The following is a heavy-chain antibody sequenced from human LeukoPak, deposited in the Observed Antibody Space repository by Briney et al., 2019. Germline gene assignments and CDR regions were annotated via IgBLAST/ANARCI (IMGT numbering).Heavy chain of an antibody. Sequence: ASVKVSCKASGGTFSSYAISWVRQAPGQGLEWMGRIIPILGIANYAQKFQGRVTITADKSTSTACMELSSLRSEDTAVYYCARAGGYSSSSDYYHMDVWGKGTTVTVSS. CDR3: ARAGGYSSSSDYYHMDV. D-gene: IGHD6-13*01. J-gene: IGHJ6*03. CDR1: GGTFSSYA. CDR2: IIPILGIA. V-gene: IGHV1-69*04.